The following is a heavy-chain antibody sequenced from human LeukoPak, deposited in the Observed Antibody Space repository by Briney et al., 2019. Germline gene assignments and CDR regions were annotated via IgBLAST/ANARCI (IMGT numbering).Heavy chain of an antibody. Sequence: SETLSLTCTVSGGSISSSTYYWGWLRQPPGKGPEWIGSIYYGGSTYYSPSLQSRVTISVDTSMNQFSLKLSSVAAADTAVYYCARQGAEVAPTLLAIRFDPWGQGTLVTVSS. CDR1: GGSISSSTYY. D-gene: IGHD2-21*01. V-gene: IGHV4-39*01. CDR2: IYYGGST. CDR3: ARQGAEVAPTLLAIRFDP. J-gene: IGHJ5*02.